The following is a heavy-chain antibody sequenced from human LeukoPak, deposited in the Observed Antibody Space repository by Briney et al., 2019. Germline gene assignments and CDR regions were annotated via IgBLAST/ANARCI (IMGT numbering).Heavy chain of an antibody. CDR1: GYSFTSYW. D-gene: IGHD5-12*01. V-gene: IGHV5-51*01. CDR2: IYPGDSDT. Sequence: GESLKISCKGSGYSFTSYWIGWVRQMPGKGLEWMGIIYPGDSDTRYSPSFQGQVTISADKSISTAYLQWSSLKASDTAMYYCARPKWLRSVYDAFDIWGQGTMVTVSS. J-gene: IGHJ3*02. CDR3: ARPKWLRSVYDAFDI.